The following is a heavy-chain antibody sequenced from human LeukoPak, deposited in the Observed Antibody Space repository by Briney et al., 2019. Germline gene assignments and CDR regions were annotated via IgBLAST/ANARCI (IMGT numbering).Heavy chain of an antibody. J-gene: IGHJ6*02. CDR3: ASLGYCSGGSCYSFGRDYYYGMDV. V-gene: IGHV3-53*01. CDR2: IYSGGST. Sequence: GGSLRLSCAASGFTVSSNYMSWVRQAPGKGLEWVSVIYSGGSTYYADSVKGRFTISRDNSKNTLYLQMNSLRAEDTAVYYCASLGYCSGGSCYSFGRDYYYGMDVWGQGTTVTVSS. D-gene: IGHD2-15*01. CDR1: GFTVSSNY.